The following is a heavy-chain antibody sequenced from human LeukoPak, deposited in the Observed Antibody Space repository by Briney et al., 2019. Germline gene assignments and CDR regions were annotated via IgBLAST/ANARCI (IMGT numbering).Heavy chain of an antibody. CDR1: GGSISSYY. Sequence: PSETLSLTCTASGGSISSYYWSWLRQPPGKGLEWIGEINHSGSTNYNPSLKSRVTISVDTPKNQFSLKLNSLTAADTAVYYCARLPGGRDDPFDIWGQGTMVTVSS. V-gene: IGHV4-34*01. D-gene: IGHD4-23*01. J-gene: IGHJ3*02. CDR3: ARLPGGRDDPFDI. CDR2: INHSGST.